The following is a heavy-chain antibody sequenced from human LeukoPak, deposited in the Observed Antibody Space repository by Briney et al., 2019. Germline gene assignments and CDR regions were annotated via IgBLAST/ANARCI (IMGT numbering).Heavy chain of an antibody. CDR3: AREPDHGYCRSTSCFKYNWFDP. V-gene: IGHV1-8*03. J-gene: IGHJ5*02. Sequence: ASVKVSCKASGYTFTSYDINWVRQATGQGLEGMGWMNPNSGNTGYAQKFQGRGTITRNTSISTAYMELSSLRSEDTAVYSCAREPDHGYCRSTSCFKYNWFDPWGQGTLVTVSS. CDR1: GYTFTSYD. D-gene: IGHD2-2*01. CDR2: MNPNSGNT.